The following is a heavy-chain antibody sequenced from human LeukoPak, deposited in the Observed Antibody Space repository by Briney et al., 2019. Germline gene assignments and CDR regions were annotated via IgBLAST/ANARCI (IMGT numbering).Heavy chain of an antibody. Sequence: SETLSLTCAVYGGSFSGYYWSWIRQPPGKGLEWIGEINHSGSTNYNPSLKSRVTISKDTSRNQFSLKLNSVTAADTAVYYCARRSPYSTGWSSYFDYWGQGALVTVSS. CDR2: INHSGST. J-gene: IGHJ4*02. D-gene: IGHD6-19*01. V-gene: IGHV4-34*01. CDR1: GGSFSGYY. CDR3: ARRSPYSTGWSSYFDY.